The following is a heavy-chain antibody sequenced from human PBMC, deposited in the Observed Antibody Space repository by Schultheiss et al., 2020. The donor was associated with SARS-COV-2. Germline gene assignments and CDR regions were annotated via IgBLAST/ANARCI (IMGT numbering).Heavy chain of an antibody. V-gene: IGHV3-30*03. CDR1: GFTFSSYW. D-gene: IGHD6-25*01. Sequence: GGSLRLSSAASGFTFSSYWMSWVRQAPGKGLEWVAVILCDGSNKYYVDSVKGRFTVSRDNSKNTLDLQMNSLRAEDTAVYYCHSSGDYFDYWGQGTLVTVSS. CDR2: ILCDGSNK. CDR3: HSSGDYFDY. J-gene: IGHJ4*02.